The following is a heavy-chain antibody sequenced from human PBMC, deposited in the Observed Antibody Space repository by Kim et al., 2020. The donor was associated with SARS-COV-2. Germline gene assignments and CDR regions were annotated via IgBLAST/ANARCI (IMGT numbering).Heavy chain of an antibody. CDR1: GGSFSGYY. V-gene: IGHV4-34*01. D-gene: IGHD6-13*01. J-gene: IGHJ4*02. Sequence: SETLSLTCAVYGGSFSGYYWSWIRQPPGKGLEWIGEINHSGSTNYNPSLKSRVTISVDTSKNQFSLKLSSVTAADTAVYYCASVVKGSRSGDYWGQGTLVTVSA. CDR2: INHSGST. CDR3: ASVVKGSRSGDY.